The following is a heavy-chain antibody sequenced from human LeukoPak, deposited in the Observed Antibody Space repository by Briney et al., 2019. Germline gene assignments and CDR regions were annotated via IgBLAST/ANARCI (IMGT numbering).Heavy chain of an antibody. CDR3: ARLNSGYEDYYFDD. Sequence: SETLSLTCTVSGGPLTRSLSYWGWIRRPPGKGLEWIGNIYYTGSTDYSPSFESRAAMSVDTSKNQFSLQLTSVTAADTAVYYCARLNSGYEDYYFDDWGQGTLVTVSS. V-gene: IGHV4-39*01. CDR1: GGPLTRSLSY. CDR2: IYYTGST. D-gene: IGHD5-12*01. J-gene: IGHJ4*02.